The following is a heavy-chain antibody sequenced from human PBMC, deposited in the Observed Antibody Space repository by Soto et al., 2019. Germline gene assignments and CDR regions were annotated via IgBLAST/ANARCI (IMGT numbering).Heavy chain of an antibody. Sequence: QVQLVESGGGVVQPGRSLRLSCAASGFTFSSYGMHWVRQAPGKGLEWVAVIWYDGSNKYYADSVKGRFTISRDNSKNTLYLQMNSLRAEDTAEYYCARSVVGATPLDDYWGQGTLVTVSS. CDR3: ARSVVGATPLDDY. CDR2: IWYDGSNK. D-gene: IGHD1-26*01. CDR1: GFTFSSYG. J-gene: IGHJ4*02. V-gene: IGHV3-33*01.